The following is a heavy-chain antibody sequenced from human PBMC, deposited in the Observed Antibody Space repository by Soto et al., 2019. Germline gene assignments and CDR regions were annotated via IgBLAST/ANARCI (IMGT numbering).Heavy chain of an antibody. V-gene: IGHV3-23*01. CDR1: GITFGSRA. CDR2: TTDTGGDT. J-gene: IGHJ5*02. Sequence: GGSLRLSCVASGITFGSRAMSWVRQAPGEGLEWVSTTTDTGGDTKYADSVRGRFTISRDNSKNTLYLQMNSLRAEDTAVYYCAKDRGRYCSRTSCYEAGNWFDPWGQGALVTVSS. D-gene: IGHD2-2*01. CDR3: AKDRGRYCSRTSCYEAGNWFDP.